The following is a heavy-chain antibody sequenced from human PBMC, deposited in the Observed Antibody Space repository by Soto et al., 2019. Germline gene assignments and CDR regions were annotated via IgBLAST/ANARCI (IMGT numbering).Heavy chain of an antibody. D-gene: IGHD2-15*01. CDR1: GFTFSSYS. V-gene: IGHV3-21*01. Sequence: EVQLVGSGGGLVKPGGSLRLSCAASGFTFSSYSMHWVRQAPGKGLEWVSSIRSSSSYIYYADSVKGRFTISRDNAKNSLYPQMNSLRAEDTAVYYGARQRPLLPCDYWGQGTLVTVSS. CDR3: ARQRPLLPCDY. J-gene: IGHJ4*02. CDR2: IRSSSSYI.